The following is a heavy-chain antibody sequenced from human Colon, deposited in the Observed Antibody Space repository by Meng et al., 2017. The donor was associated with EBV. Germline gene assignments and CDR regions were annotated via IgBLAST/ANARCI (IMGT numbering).Heavy chain of an antibody. CDR3: AKVQSSGRFSWFDP. CDR1: GGSIRSYNV. J-gene: IGHJ5*02. Sequence: EVAPQLRRPWATPFLTCAVDGGSIRSYNVCGWVRLAPGKGLEWIGEIYHSGSTNSNPSLRSRLTLSVDKSKNQISLKLTSVTAADTALYYCAKVQSSGRFSWFDPWGQGTLVTVSS. CDR2: IYHSGST. D-gene: IGHD3-10*01. V-gene: IGHV4-4*02.